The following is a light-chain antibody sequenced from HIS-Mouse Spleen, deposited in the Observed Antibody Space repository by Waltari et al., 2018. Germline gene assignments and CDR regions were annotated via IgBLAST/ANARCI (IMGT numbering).Light chain of an antibody. CDR2: EVS. CDR3: SSYTSSSTV. CDR1: SSDVGIYNR. V-gene: IGLV2-18*02. Sequence: QSALTQPPSVSGSPGQSVTISCTGTSSDVGIYNRVSWYQHPPGTAPNLMIYEVSKRPSGVPARFSGSKAGNTASLTISGLQAEDEADYYCSSYTSSSTVFGTGTKVTVL. J-gene: IGLJ1*01.